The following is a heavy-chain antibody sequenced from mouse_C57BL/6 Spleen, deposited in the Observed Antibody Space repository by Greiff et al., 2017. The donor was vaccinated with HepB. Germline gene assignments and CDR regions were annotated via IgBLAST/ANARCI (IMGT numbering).Heavy chain of an antibody. Sequence: VKVVESGAELVKPGASVKISCKASGYAFSSYWMNWVKQRPGKGLEWIGQIYPGDGDTNYNGKFKGKATLTADKSSSTAYMQLSSLTSEDSAVYFCARTGSNYDAWFAYWGQETLVTVSA. V-gene: IGHV1-80*01. CDR2: IYPGDGDT. D-gene: IGHD2-5*01. CDR3: ARTGSNYDAWFAY. CDR1: GYAFSSYW. J-gene: IGHJ3*01.